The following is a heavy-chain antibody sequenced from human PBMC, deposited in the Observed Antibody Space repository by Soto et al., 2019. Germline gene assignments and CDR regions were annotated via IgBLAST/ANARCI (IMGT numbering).Heavy chain of an antibody. J-gene: IGHJ6*02. V-gene: IGHV4-59*01. CDR3: ARVAGAYYYYGMDV. CDR2: IYYSGST. Sequence: SETLSLTCTVSGGSISRYYWSWIRQPPGKGLEWIGYIYYSGSTNYNPSLKSRVTISVDTSKNQFSLKLSSVTAADTAVYYCARVAGAYYYYGMDVWGQGTTVTVS. D-gene: IGHD6-19*01. CDR1: GGSISRYY.